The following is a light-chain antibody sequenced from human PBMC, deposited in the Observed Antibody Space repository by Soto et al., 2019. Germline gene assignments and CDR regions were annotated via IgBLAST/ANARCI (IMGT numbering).Light chain of an antibody. Sequence: DIQMTQSPSTLSASVGDRVTITCRASQSVSTWLAWYQQNPGKAPKLLIYDASSLQSGVPARFSGSGSRTEFTLTISSRQPDDFATYCCQQYNTYPWTFGQGTKVEIK. CDR2: DAS. CDR1: QSVSTW. J-gene: IGKJ1*01. CDR3: QQYNTYPWT. V-gene: IGKV1-5*01.